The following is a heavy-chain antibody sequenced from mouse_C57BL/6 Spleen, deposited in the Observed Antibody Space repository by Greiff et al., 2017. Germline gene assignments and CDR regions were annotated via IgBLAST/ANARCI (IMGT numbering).Heavy chain of an antibody. V-gene: IGHV1-22*01. D-gene: IGHD2-3*01. J-gene: IGHJ2*01. Sequence: VQLQQSGPELVKPGASVKMSCKASGYTFTDYNMHWVKQSHGKILEWIGYINPNNGGTSYNQKFKGKATLTVNKSSSTAYMELRSLTSEDSAVYYCARFRGIYDGSRGYFDYWGQGTTLTVSS. CDR2: INPNNGGT. CDR3: ARFRGIYDGSRGYFDY. CDR1: GYTFTDYN.